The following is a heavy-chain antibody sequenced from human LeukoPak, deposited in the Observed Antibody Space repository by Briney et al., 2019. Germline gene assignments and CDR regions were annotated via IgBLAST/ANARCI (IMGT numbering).Heavy chain of an antibody. CDR3: ARAPMVRGKSS. CDR2: ITHTGST. Sequence: SETLSLTCAVYGESPSGYYWSWIRQPPGQGLEWIGEITHTGSTNYNPSLKSRVTISVDTSKNHFSLKLSSVTAADTAVYYCARAPMVRGKSSWGQGTLVTVSS. V-gene: IGHV4-34*01. J-gene: IGHJ4*02. CDR1: GESPSGYY. D-gene: IGHD3-10*01.